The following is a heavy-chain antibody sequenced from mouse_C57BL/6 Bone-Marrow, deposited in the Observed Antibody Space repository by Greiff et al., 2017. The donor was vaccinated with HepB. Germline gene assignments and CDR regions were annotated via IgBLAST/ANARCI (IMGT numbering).Heavy chain of an antibody. V-gene: IGHV14-4*01. J-gene: IGHJ3*01. CDR3: TTPPGWFAY. Sequence: VQLQQSGAELVRPGASVKLSCTASGFNIKDDYMHWVKQRPEQGLEWIGWIDPENGDTEYASKFQGKANITADTSSNTAYLQLSSLTSEDTAVYYCTTPPGWFAYWGQGTLVTVSA. CDR2: IDPENGDT. CDR1: GFNIKDDY.